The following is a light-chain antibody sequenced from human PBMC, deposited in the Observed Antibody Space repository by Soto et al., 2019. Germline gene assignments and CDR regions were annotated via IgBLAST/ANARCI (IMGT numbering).Light chain of an antibody. CDR1: SSDVGGYNY. V-gene: IGLV2-11*01. CDR2: DVS. CDR3: CSYAGSYTSYV. Sequence: QSALTQPRSVSGSPGQSVTISFTGTSSDVGGYNYVSWYQQHPGKAPKLMIYDVSKRPSGVPDRFSGSKSGITASLTISGLQAEDEADYYCCSYAGSYTSYVFGTGTKLTVL. J-gene: IGLJ1*01.